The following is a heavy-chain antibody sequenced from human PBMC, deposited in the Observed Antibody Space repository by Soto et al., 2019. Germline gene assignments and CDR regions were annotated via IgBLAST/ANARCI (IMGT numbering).Heavy chain of an antibody. J-gene: IGHJ4*02. Sequence: QITLKESGPTLVKPTQTLTLTCTFSGFSLSTSGVGVGWIRQPPGKALEWLALTYWDDDKRYSPSLKSRLTIPTDTSKNQVVLTMTNMDPVDTATYYCAHRQRTVYFDYWGQGTLVTVSS. CDR2: TYWDDDK. CDR1: GFSLSTSGVG. D-gene: IGHD4-17*01. CDR3: AHRQRTVYFDY. V-gene: IGHV2-5*02.